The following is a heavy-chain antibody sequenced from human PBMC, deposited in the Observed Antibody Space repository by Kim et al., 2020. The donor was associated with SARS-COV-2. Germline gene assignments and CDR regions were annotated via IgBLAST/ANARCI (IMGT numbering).Heavy chain of an antibody. Sequence: NYNPSHKSGVTISVETSKNQCSLKLSSVTAADTAVYYCARAYSSGWNFDYWGQGTLVTVSS. CDR3: ARAYSSGWNFDY. V-gene: IGHV4-59*01. J-gene: IGHJ4*02. D-gene: IGHD6-19*01.